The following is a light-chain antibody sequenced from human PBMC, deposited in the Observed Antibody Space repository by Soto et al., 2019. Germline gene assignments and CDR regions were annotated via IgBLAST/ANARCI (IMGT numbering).Light chain of an antibody. CDR3: SSYTSSSTLVV. V-gene: IGLV2-14*01. Sequence: QPVLTQPASVSGSPGQSITISCTGTSSDVGGYNYVSWYQQHPGKAPKLMIYDVSNRPSGVSNRFSGSKSGNTASLTISGLQAEDEADYYCSSYTSSSTLVVFGGGTQLTVL. J-gene: IGLJ2*01. CDR2: DVS. CDR1: SSDVGGYNY.